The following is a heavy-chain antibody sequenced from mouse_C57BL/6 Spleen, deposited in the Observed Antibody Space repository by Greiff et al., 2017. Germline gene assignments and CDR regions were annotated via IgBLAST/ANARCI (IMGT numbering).Heavy chain of an antibody. CDR3: ARRDYYGSSYRSYFGY. CDR2: INPGSGGT. Sequence: VQLQQPGAELVRPGTSVKLSCKASGYAFTNYWIEWVKQRPGQGLEWMGVINPGSGGTNYNEKFKGKATLTADKSSSTAYMQLSSLTSEGSAVFVCARRDYYGSSYRSYFGYWGQGTTLTVSS. CDR1: GYAFTNYW. J-gene: IGHJ2*01. V-gene: IGHV1-54*01. D-gene: IGHD1-1*01.